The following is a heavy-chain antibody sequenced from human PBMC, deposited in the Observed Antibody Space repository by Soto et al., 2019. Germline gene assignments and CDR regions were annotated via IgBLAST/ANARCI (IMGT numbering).Heavy chain of an antibody. CDR1: GGTFSSYA. CDR3: ARAQRAAIYYYYGMDV. V-gene: IGHV1-69*13. Sequence: SVKVSCKASGGTFSSYAISWVRQAPGQGLEWMGGIIPIFGTANYAQKFQGRVTITADESTSTAYMELSSLRSEDTAVYYCARAQRAAIYYYYGMDVWGQGITVTVSS. D-gene: IGHD2-2*01. J-gene: IGHJ6*02. CDR2: IIPIFGTA.